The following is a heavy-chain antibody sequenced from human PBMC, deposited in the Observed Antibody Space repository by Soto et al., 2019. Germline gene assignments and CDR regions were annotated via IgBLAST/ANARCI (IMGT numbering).Heavy chain of an antibody. CDR3: ARSAGGYAHESVDF. D-gene: IGHD5-18*01. CDR2: IYYTGSA. Sequence: QVRLQESGPGLVKPSQTLSLICTVSGGSISSPASYRTWIRQPPGEGLAWIGYIYYTGSAYYNPSPRSRITVSIYTSKGQFSRRLSSVTGADTAVYYCARSAGGYAHESVDFWGQGAPVTVSS. V-gene: IGHV4-30-4*01. J-gene: IGHJ4*02. CDR1: GGSISSPASY.